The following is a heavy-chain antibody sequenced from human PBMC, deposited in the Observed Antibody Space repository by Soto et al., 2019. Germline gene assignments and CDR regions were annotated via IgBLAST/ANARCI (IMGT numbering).Heavy chain of an antibody. CDR1: GFTFSSYW. CDR2: IKQDGSEK. V-gene: IGHV3-7*01. Sequence: GGSLRLSCAASGFTFSSYWMSWVRQAPGKGLEWVANIKQDGSEKYYVDSVKGRFTISRDNAKNSLYLQMNSLRAEDTAVYYCARDQPDVKGYCSSTSCYTTPGVDYWGQGTLVTVSS. CDR3: ARDQPDVKGYCSSTSCYTTPGVDY. D-gene: IGHD2-2*02. J-gene: IGHJ4*02.